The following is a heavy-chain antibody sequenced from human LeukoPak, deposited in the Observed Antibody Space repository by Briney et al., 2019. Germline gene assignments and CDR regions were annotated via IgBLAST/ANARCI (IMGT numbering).Heavy chain of an antibody. V-gene: IGHV3-9*01. Sequence: GGSLRLSCAASRFTFDDYAMHWVRQARGEGLERVSGVSWNSGSIGYADSVKGRFTISRDNAKNSLYLQMNSLRAEDTAVYYCAKYIGPVVVTAGTDYWGQGTLVTVSS. J-gene: IGHJ4*02. CDR3: AKYIGPVVVTAGTDY. D-gene: IGHD3-22*01. CDR2: VSWNSGSI. CDR1: RFTFDDYA.